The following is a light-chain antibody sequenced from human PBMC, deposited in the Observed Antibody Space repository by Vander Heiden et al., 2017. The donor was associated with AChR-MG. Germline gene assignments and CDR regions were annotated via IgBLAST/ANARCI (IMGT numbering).Light chain of an antibody. CDR1: NVGDKY. V-gene: IGLV3-1*01. Sequence: YELTQPPSVSVSPGQTATITCSGDNVGDKYACWYQQKPGQSTVMVISEDSKRPSGIPERFSGSNSGNTATLTISGTQAMDEADYYCQAWDNYAVVFGGGTKLTVL. CDR2: EDS. J-gene: IGLJ2*01. CDR3: QAWDNYAVV.